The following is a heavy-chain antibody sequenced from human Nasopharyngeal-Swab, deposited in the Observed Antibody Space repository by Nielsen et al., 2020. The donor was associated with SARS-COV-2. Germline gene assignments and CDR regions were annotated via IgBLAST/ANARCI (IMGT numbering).Heavy chain of an antibody. CDR2: ISSSSSYI. CDR3: ARDGLDYDFWSAYFMDV. Sequence: GESLKISFAASGFTFNNYNFNWVRQAPGKGLKWVSSISSSSSYIYYADSVKGRFTISRDNAKNSLYLQMNSLRAEDTAVYYCARDGLDYDFWSAYFMDVWGQGTTVTVSS. CDR1: GFTFNNYN. J-gene: IGHJ6*02. V-gene: IGHV3-21*01. D-gene: IGHD3-3*01.